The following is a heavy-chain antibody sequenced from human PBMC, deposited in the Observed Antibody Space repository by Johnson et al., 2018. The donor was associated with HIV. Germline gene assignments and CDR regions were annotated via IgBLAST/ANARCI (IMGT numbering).Heavy chain of an antibody. V-gene: IGHV3-30*02. J-gene: IGHJ3*01. Sequence: QVQLVESGGGVVQPGRSLRFSCAASGFTFTTYDMHWVRQAPGKGLEWVAFIRFDGGTTYYAHSVKGRFTISRDNSENTLNLQMNSLRAEDAAVYYCATTMTTVTLYDAFDVWGQGTMVTVSS. CDR3: ATTMTTVTLYDAFDV. CDR2: IRFDGGTT. D-gene: IGHD4-11*01. CDR1: GFTFTTYD.